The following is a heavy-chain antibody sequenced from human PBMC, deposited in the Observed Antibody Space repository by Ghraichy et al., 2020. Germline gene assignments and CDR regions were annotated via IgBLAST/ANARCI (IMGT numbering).Heavy chain of an antibody. CDR1: GFTFSSYA. Sequence: GESLNISCAASGFTFSSYAMSWVRQAPGKGLEWVSAISGSGGSTYYADSVKGRFTISRDNSKNTLSLQMNSLRAEDTAVYYCAKENQRVGATTGFYAYYGMDVWGQGTTVTVSS. V-gene: IGHV3-23*01. J-gene: IGHJ6*02. CDR3: AKENQRVGATTGFYAYYGMDV. CDR2: ISGSGGST. D-gene: IGHD1-26*01.